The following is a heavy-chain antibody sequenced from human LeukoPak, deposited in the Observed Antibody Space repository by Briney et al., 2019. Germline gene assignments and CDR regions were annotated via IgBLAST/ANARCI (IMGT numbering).Heavy chain of an antibody. V-gene: IGHV3-15*01. CDR2: IKSKTDGGTT. J-gene: IGHJ4*02. CDR1: GFTFSSYA. CDR3: TTSYGDYYDSSGYLFFDY. D-gene: IGHD3-22*01. Sequence: GGSLRLSCAASGFTFSSYAMSWVRQAPGKGLEWVGRIKSKTDGGTTDYAAPVKGRFTISRDDSKNTLYLQMNSLKTEDTAVYYCTTSYGDYYDSSGYLFFDYWGQGTLVTVSS.